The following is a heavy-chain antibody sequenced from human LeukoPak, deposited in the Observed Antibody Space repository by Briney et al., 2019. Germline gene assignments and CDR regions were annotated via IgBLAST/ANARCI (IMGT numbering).Heavy chain of an antibody. J-gene: IGHJ4*02. V-gene: IGHV3-74*01. Sequence: GRSLRLSCAASGFTFSNTWMYWVRQGPGKGLVWVSRIYNDETSATYADSGKGRFTISRDNAKNTLYLQMDSLRVDDTAVYYCARGAPIDYWGQGTLVTVSS. CDR3: ARGAPIDY. CDR2: IYNDETSA. CDR1: GFTFSNTW.